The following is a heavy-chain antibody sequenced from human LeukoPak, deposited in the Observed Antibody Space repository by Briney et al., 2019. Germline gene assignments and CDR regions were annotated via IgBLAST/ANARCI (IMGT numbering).Heavy chain of an antibody. CDR3: ARHRGNYYYFDY. J-gene: IGHJ4*02. CDR2: IYYSGST. Sequence: SETLSLTCTVSGGSISNYYWSWIRQPPGKGLEWIGYIYYSGSTKYNPSLKSRVTISVDTSKNQFSLKVSSVTAADTAMYYCARHRGNYYYFDYWGQGTLVTVSS. D-gene: IGHD1-7*01. CDR1: GGSISNYY. V-gene: IGHV4-59*08.